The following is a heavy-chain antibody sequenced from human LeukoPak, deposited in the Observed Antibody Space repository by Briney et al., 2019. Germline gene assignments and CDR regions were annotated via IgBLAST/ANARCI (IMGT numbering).Heavy chain of an antibody. CDR2: IIPIFGTA. CDR1: GGTFSSYA. Sequence: GASVKVSCKASGGTFSSYAISWVRQAPGQGLEWMGGIIPIFGTANYAQKFQGRVTITADESTSTAYMELSSLRSEDTAVYYCVKTSTEQLGRAFDYWGRGALVTVSS. V-gene: IGHV1-69*13. D-gene: IGHD6-6*01. CDR3: VKTSTEQLGRAFDY. J-gene: IGHJ4*02.